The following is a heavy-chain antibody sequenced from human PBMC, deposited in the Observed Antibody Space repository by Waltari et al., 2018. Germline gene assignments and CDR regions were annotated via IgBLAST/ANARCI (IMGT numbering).Heavy chain of an antibody. V-gene: IGHV5-51*03. CDR3: ARTLTTVTYSDYGMDV. CDR1: GYSFTSYW. Sequence: EVQLVQSGAEVKKPGESLKISCKGSGYSFTSYWIVWVRQMPGKGLEWMGIIYPGDSDTRYSPSFQGQVTISADKSISTAYLQWSSLKASDTAMYYCARTLTTVTYSDYGMDVWGQGTTVTVSS. J-gene: IGHJ6*02. D-gene: IGHD4-17*01. CDR2: IYPGDSDT.